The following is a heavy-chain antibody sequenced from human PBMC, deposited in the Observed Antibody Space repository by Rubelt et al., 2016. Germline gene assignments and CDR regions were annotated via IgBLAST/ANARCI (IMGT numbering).Heavy chain of an antibody. D-gene: IGHD3-16*01. CDR1: GGSISGSSYY. V-gene: IGHV4-39*01. CDR3: ARHKSPALMTRGRYGMDV. J-gene: IGHJ6*02. CDR2: IYYSGST. Sequence: QLQLQESGPGLVKPSETLSLTCTVSGGSISGSSYYWGWIRQPPGKGLEWIGSIYYSGSTYYNPSLGSGVVISVDTWKKQFIRMLSSVSAADTAVYYGARHKSPALMTRGRYGMDVWGQGTTVTVSS.